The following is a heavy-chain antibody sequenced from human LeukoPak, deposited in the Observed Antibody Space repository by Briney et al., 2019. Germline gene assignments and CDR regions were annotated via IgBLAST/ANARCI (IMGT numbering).Heavy chain of an antibody. CDR1: GGSISSYY. CDR2: IYYSGST. D-gene: IGHD2-15*01. CDR3: ARAGYCSGGSCYSFDY. J-gene: IGHJ4*02. Sequence: SETLSLTCSVSGGSISSYYWSWIRQPPGKGLEWIGYIYYSGSTNYNPSLKSRITISVDTSKNQFSLKLSSVTAADTAVYYCARAGYCSGGSCYSFDYWGQGTLVTVSS. V-gene: IGHV4-59*01.